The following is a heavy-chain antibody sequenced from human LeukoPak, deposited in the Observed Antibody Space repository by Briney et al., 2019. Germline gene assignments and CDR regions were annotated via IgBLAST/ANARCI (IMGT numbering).Heavy chain of an antibody. CDR3: ARAGWIITSGIDY. Sequence: SETLSLTRGVSGYSISRGYYWAWIRQPPGKVLEWIGTIYHIGSTYYTPSLGSRVTISVDTSKNEFSLNLKSVTAADTAVYYCARAGWIITSGIDYWGQGALVTVSS. CDR1: GYSISRGYY. CDR2: IYHIGST. D-gene: IGHD3-10*01. V-gene: IGHV4-38-2*01. J-gene: IGHJ4*02.